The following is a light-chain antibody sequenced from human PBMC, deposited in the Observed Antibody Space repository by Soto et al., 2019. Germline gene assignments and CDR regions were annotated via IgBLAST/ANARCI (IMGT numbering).Light chain of an antibody. CDR1: QSVGTK. Sequence: EVVMTQSPATLSVSPGERATLSCRASQSVGTKLGWYQQRPGQAPRLLIYGASTRATGVPARFSGSGSGTEFTLTISSLQSQDSAIYYCHQYDNWFPFTFGQGIRLEIK. V-gene: IGKV3-15*01. J-gene: IGKJ5*01. CDR3: HQYDNWFPFT. CDR2: GAS.